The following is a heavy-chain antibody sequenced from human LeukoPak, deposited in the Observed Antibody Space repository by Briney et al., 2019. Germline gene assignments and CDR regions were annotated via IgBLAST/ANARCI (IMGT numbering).Heavy chain of an antibody. CDR3: AGEEYYYDSSGYYPNRYFDY. Sequence: GGSLRLSCAASGFTFDDYGMSWVRQAPGKGLEWVSGINWNGGSTGYADSVKGRFTISRDNAKNSLYLQMNSLRAEDTALYYCAGEEYYYDSSGYYPNRYFDYWGRGTLVTVSS. V-gene: IGHV3-20*04. CDR1: GFTFDDYG. D-gene: IGHD3-22*01. CDR2: INWNGGST. J-gene: IGHJ4*02.